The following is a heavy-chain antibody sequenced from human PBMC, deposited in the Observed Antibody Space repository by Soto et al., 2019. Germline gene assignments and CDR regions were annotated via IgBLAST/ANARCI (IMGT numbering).Heavy chain of an antibody. CDR1: GYTFTGYY. D-gene: IGHD2-8*01. CDR3: ARGGADNNGYYYYMDV. J-gene: IGHJ6*03. CDR2: INPNSGGT. V-gene: IGHV1-2*04. Sequence: GASVKVSCKASGYTFTGYYMHWVRQAPGQGLEWMGWINPNSGGTNYAQKFQGWVTMTRDTSISTAYMELSRLRSDDTAVYYCARGGADNNGYYYYMDVWGKGTTVTVS.